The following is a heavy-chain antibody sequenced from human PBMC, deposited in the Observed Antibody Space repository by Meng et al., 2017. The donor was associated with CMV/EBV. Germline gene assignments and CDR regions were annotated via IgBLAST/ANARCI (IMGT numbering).Heavy chain of an antibody. CDR1: GFTFSSYA. V-gene: IGHV3-23*03. Sequence: GESLKISCAASGFTFSSYAMSWVRQAPGKGLEWVSVIYSGGSSTYYADSVKGRFTIPRDNSKNTLYLQMNSLRAEDTAVYYCAKFEYQLLRYYYYYYYGMDVWGQGTTVTVSS. CDR2: IYSGGSST. J-gene: IGHJ6*02. CDR3: AKFEYQLLRYYYYYYYGMDV. D-gene: IGHD2-2*01.